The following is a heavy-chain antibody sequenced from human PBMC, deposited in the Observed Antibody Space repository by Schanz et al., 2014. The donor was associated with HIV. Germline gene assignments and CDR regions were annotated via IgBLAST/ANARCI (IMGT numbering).Heavy chain of an antibody. J-gene: IGHJ4*02. CDR2: ISESGGRT. CDR3: AKPEYDSRGNSQSHFDY. D-gene: IGHD3-22*01. V-gene: IGHV3-23*04. CDR1: GFTFNNYG. Sequence: VQLVESGGGVVQPGRSLKVSCVVSGFTFNNYGIHWVRQAPGKGLEWVSSISESGGRTYYADSVNGRFTISRDNSKNTLYLQMTTLRIDDTAVYYCAKPEYDSRGNSQSHFDYWGQGTLVTVSS.